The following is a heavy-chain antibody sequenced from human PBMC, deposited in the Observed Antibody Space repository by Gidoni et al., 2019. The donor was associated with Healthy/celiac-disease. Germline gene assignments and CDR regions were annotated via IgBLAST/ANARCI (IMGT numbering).Heavy chain of an antibody. CDR2: IKQDGSEK. J-gene: IGHJ4*02. Sequence: EVQLVESGGGLVQPGGSLRLSCAASGFTFRSYWMSWCRQAPGKGLEWVANIKQDGSEKYYVDSVKGRFTISRDNAKNSLYLQMNSLRAEDTAVYYCARDWAKYSRRLFDYWGQGTLVTVSS. D-gene: IGHD6-6*01. CDR1: GFTFRSYW. CDR3: ARDWAKYSRRLFDY. V-gene: IGHV3-7*01.